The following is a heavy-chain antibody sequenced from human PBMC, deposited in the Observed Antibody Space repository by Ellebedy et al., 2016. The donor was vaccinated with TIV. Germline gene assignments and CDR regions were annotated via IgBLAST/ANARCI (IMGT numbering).Heavy chain of an antibody. CDR1: GFPFSSYN. CDR2: VNSVSTSM. Sequence: PGGSLRLSCAVSGFPFSSYNMNWIRQAPGKGLEWVSAVNSVSTSMFYADSVKGRFTVSRDNAKNSLYLQMNNLRAEDTAVYYCATGGYSISAGNYWGQGTLVTVSS. CDR3: ATGGYSISAGNY. D-gene: IGHD6-6*01. J-gene: IGHJ4*02. V-gene: IGHV3-21*01.